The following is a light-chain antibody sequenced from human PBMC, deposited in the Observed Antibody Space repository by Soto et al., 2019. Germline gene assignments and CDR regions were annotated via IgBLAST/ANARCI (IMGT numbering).Light chain of an antibody. Sequence: QSALTQPASVSGSPGQSITISCTGTSSDVGSYNLVSWYQQHPGKAPKFMIYGVTKRPSGVSNRFSGSKSGNTASLTISGLHAEDEADYYCCSYAGSNTYVFGAGTQLTVL. CDR2: GVT. J-gene: IGLJ1*01. CDR1: SSDVGSYNL. V-gene: IGLV2-23*02. CDR3: CSYAGSNTYV.